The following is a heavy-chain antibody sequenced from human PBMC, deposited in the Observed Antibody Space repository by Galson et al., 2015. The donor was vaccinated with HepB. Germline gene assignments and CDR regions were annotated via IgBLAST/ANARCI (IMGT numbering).Heavy chain of an antibody. J-gene: IGHJ5*02. V-gene: IGHV3-7*01. D-gene: IGHD1-7*01. Sequence: SLRLSCAASGFTFSSYWMSWVRQAPGKGLEWVANIKQDGSEKYYVDSVKGRFTISRDNAKNSLYLQMNSLRAEDTAVYYCARDPGRTGTNWFDPWGQGTLVTVSS. CDR3: ARDPGRTGTNWFDP. CDR1: GFTFSSYW. CDR2: IKQDGSEK.